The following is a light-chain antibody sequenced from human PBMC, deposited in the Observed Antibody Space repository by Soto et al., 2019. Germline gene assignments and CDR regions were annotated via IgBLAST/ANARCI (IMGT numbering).Light chain of an antibody. V-gene: IGKV3-15*01. J-gene: IGKJ2*01. CDR2: GAS. CDR1: QSVSSSY. CDR3: QQYNNWPQT. Sequence: EMVMTQSPATLSVSPGERATLSCRASQSVSSSYLAWYQQKPGQAPRLLIYGASTRATGIPARFSGSGSGTEFTLTISSLQSEDFAVYYCQQYNNWPQTFGRGTKLEIK.